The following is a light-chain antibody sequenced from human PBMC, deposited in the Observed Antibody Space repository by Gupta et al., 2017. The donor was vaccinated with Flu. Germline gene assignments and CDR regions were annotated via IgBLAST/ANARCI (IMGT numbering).Light chain of an antibody. Sequence: KVTISCSGSSSNIGNNYVSWYQQLPGTAPKLLIYENNKRPSGIPDRFSGSKSGTSATLGITGLQTGDEADYYCATWDSSRSAGVFGGGTKLTVL. CDR3: ATWDSSRSAGV. J-gene: IGLJ3*02. CDR1: SSNIGNNY. V-gene: IGLV1-51*02. CDR2: ENN.